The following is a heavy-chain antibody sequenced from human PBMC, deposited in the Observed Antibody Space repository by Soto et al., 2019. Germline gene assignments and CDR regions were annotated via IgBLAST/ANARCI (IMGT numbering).Heavy chain of an antibody. CDR1: GFTFISYE. J-gene: IGHJ4*02. D-gene: IGHD3-10*01. CDR2: ISSSGSTI. V-gene: IGHV3-48*03. CDR3: ARDGEGVRLYFDY. Sequence: GGSLRLSCAASGFTFISYEMNWVRQAPGKGLEWVSYISSSGSTIYYADSVKGRFTISRDNAKNSLYLQMNSLRAEDTAVYYCARDGEGVRLYFDYWGQGTLVTVSS.